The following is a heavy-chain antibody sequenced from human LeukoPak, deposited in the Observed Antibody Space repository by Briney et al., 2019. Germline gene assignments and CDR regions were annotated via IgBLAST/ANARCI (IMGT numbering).Heavy chain of an antibody. CDR3: ARGLTGTGPLDY. D-gene: IGHD1-7*01. V-gene: IGHV3-66*01. CDR2: IYSGGSK. J-gene: IGHJ4*02. CDR1: GLTVSSTY. Sequence: GGSLRLSCAASGLTVSSTYMSWVRQAPGKGLEWVSVIYSGGSKYYADSVKGRFTISRDNSKNTLYLQMDNLRAEDTALYYCARGLTGTGPLDYWGQGTLVTVSS.